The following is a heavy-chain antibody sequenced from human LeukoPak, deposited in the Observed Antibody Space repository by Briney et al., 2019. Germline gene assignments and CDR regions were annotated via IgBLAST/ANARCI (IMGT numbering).Heavy chain of an antibody. Sequence: PSETLSLTCTVSGGSISSYYWSWIRQPPGKGLEWIGYIYYSGSTNYNPSLKNRVTISVDTSKNQFSLKLSSVTAADTAVYYCARDYYYYMDVWGKGTTVTVSS. J-gene: IGHJ6*03. CDR1: GGSISSYY. CDR2: IYYSGST. V-gene: IGHV4-59*01. CDR3: ARDYYYYMDV.